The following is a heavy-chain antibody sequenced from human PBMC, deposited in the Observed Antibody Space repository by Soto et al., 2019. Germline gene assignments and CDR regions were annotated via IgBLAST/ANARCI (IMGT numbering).Heavy chain of an antibody. V-gene: IGHV1-69*08. J-gene: IGHJ4*02. CDR2: IIPILGIA. D-gene: IGHD4-17*01. CDR3: AREGDDGDYQRPIDY. CDR1: GGTFSSYT. Sequence: QVQLVQSGAEVKKPGSSVKVSCKASGGTFSSYTISWVRQAPGQGLEWMGRIIPILGIANYAQKFQGRVTITAEKSTSTAYMELSSLRSEDTAVYYCAREGDDGDYQRPIDYWGQGTLVTVSS.